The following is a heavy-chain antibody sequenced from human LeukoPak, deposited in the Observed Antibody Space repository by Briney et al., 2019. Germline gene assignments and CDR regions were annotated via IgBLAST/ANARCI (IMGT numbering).Heavy chain of an antibody. J-gene: IGHJ4*02. V-gene: IGHV1-69*13. D-gene: IGHD2-15*01. CDR3: ATDPVGYCSANGCYSVDY. Sequence: SVKVSCKASGCTFSSYTISWVRQAPGQGLEWMGGIIPSFGTANYAQKFQGRVTITADESTSTAYMELSSLRSEDTAVYYCATDPVGYCSANGCYSVDYWGQGTLVTVSS. CDR2: IIPSFGTA. CDR1: GCTFSSYT.